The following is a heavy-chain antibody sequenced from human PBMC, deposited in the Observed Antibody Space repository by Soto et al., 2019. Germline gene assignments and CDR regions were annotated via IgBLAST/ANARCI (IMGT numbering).Heavy chain of an antibody. CDR1: GGSISSGGYS. CDR3: ARGVKYGAYSRWFDP. Sequence: SETLSLTCAVSGGSISSGGYSWSWIRQPPGKGLECIGYIYHSGSTYYSPSLKSRVTISVDRSKNQFSLKLSSVTAADTAVYFCARGVKYGAYSRWFDPWGQGTLVTVSS. D-gene: IGHD4-17*01. CDR2: IYHSGST. J-gene: IGHJ5*02. V-gene: IGHV4-30-2*01.